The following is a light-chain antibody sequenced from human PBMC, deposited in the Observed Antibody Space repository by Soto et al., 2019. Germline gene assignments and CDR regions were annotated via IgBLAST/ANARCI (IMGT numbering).Light chain of an antibody. CDR2: GNS. Sequence: QSVLTQPPSVSGAPGQRVTISCTGSSSNIGAGYDVHWYQQLPGTAPKLLIYGNSNRPSGVPDRFSGSKSGTSASLAITGLKAEDEADYYCQYYDSSLSAVVFGGGTKLTVL. V-gene: IGLV1-40*01. J-gene: IGLJ2*01. CDR3: QYYDSSLSAVV. CDR1: SSNIGAGYD.